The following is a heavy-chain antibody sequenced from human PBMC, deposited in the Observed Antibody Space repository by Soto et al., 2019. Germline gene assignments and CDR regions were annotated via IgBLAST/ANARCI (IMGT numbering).Heavy chain of an antibody. J-gene: IGHJ5*02. Sequence: LGESLKISCKGSGYSFTSYWIGWVRQVPGKGLEWMGIIYPGDSDTRYSPSFQGQVTISADKSISTAYLQWSSLKASDTAMYYCARHGRVDTARGWFDPWGQGTLVTVSS. V-gene: IGHV5-51*01. CDR2: IYPGDSDT. D-gene: IGHD5-18*01. CDR1: GYSFTSYW. CDR3: ARHGRVDTARGWFDP.